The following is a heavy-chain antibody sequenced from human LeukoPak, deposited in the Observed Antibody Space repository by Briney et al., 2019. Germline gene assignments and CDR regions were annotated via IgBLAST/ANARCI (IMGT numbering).Heavy chain of an antibody. CDR3: ARPSHPKTNGWYYFFGMDV. D-gene: IGHD6-19*01. J-gene: IGHJ6*02. CDR2: ISYDGSSK. CDR1: GFTFSNYA. Sequence: GGSLRLSCAASGFTFSNYAILWVRQAPGKGLEWVAVISYDGSSKNFADSVKGRFTISRDNSKNTLYLQINSLRVEDTAVYYCARPSHPKTNGWYYFFGMDVWGQGTTVTVSS. V-gene: IGHV3-30-3*01.